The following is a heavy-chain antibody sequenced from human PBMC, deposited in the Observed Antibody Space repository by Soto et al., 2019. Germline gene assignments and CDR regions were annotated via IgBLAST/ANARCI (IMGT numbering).Heavy chain of an antibody. V-gene: IGHV3-48*03. J-gene: IGHJ4*02. CDR1: GFTFSSYE. D-gene: IGHD5-18*01. CDR3: ARDEGYSYGNFDY. Sequence: GSRRLSCAASGFTFSSYEMNWVRQAPGKGLEWVSYISSSGSTIYYADSVKGRFTISRDNAKNSLYLQMNSLRAEDTAVYYCARDEGYSYGNFDYWGQGTLVTVSS. CDR2: ISSSGSTI.